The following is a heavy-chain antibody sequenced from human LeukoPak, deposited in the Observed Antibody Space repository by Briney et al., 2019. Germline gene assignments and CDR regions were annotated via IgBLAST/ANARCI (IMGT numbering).Heavy chain of an antibody. J-gene: IGHJ6*02. D-gene: IGHD1-26*01. Sequence: SETLSLTCSVSDGSINSYYWNWIRRPPGKGLEWIGYIYYNGNTNYSPSLKSRVTMSVDTSKNLFSLKVSSVTAADTAVYYCARGRSNYYGMDVWGQGTTATVSS. CDR3: ARGRSNYYGMDV. CDR2: IYYNGNT. V-gene: IGHV4-59*01. CDR1: DGSINSYY.